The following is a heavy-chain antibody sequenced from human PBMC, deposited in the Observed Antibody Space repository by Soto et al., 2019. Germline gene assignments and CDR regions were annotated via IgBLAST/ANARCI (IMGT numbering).Heavy chain of an antibody. V-gene: IGHV1-46*01. CDR3: PKIPGVDFWSDYYTGRGDY. Sequence: ASVKVSCKASGYTFTSYYMHWVRQAPGQGLEWMGIINPSGGSTSYAQKFQGRVTMTRDTSTSTVYMELSSLRPEDTAVYYCPKIPGVDFWSDYYTGRGDYWGQGTLVTVSS. D-gene: IGHD3-3*01. CDR1: GYTFTSYY. J-gene: IGHJ4*02. CDR2: INPSGGST.